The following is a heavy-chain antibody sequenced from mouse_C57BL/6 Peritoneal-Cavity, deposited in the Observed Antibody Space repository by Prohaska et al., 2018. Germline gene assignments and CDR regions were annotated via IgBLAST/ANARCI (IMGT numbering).Heavy chain of an antibody. D-gene: IGHD3-2*02. J-gene: IGHJ4*01. CDR1: GYTFTSYW. CDR2: IYPSDSET. V-gene: IGHV1-61*01. Sequence: RPGSSVKLSCKASGYTFTSYWMDWVKQRPGQGLEWIGNIYPSDSETHYNQKFKDKATLTVDKSSSTAYMQRSSLTSEDSAVYYCARGLRLNYAMDYWGQGTSVTVSS. CDR3: ARGLRLNYAMDY.